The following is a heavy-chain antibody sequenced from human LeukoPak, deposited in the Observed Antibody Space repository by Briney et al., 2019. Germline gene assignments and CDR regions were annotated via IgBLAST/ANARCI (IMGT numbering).Heavy chain of an antibody. CDR1: GYSFTSYW. V-gene: IGHV5-51*01. J-gene: IGHJ4*02. D-gene: IGHD2-2*01. Sequence: GESLKISCKGSGYSFTSYWIGWVRQMPGKGLEWMGIIYPGDSDTRYSPSFQGQVTISADKSISTAYLQWSSLKASDTAMYYCARQAPAYCSSTSCYVDYWGQGTLVTVSS. CDR3: ARQAPAYCSSTSCYVDY. CDR2: IYPGDSDT.